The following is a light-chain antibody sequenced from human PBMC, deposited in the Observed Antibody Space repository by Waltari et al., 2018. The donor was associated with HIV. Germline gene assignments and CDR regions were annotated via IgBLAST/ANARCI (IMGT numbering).Light chain of an antibody. Sequence: DIVMTQSSDSLPVSLGERATLNCTSSRTILFNSDNWNYLARYKETPRQPPKLLISWASTRESGVPDRFSGSGSGTDFTLTITRLQAEDVAVYHCQQYFRIPPTFGGGTKVEIK. CDR1: RTILFNSDNWNY. J-gene: IGKJ4*01. CDR2: WAS. V-gene: IGKV4-1*01. CDR3: QQYFRIPPT.